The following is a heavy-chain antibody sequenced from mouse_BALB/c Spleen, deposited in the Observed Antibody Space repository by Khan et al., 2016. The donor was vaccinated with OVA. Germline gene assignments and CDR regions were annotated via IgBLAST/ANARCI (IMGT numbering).Heavy chain of an antibody. CDR2: IIYTGYT. J-gene: IGHJ3*01. CDR3: ARSTYRYAFVY. D-gene: IGHD2-14*01. CDR1: GDSITSGY. Sequence: EVQLVESGPSLVKPSQTLSLTCSVTGDSITSGYWNWIRKFSGNKLEYMGYIIYTGYTYYNPSLQSRISITRHTSKNQYYLQLNSVSDEDTATYYCARSTYRYAFVYWGQGTLVTVSA. V-gene: IGHV3-8*02.